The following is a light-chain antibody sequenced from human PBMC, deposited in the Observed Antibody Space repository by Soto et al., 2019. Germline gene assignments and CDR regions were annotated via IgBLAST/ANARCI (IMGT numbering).Light chain of an antibody. CDR3: QQYDDWSPIT. CDR2: GAS. V-gene: IGKV3-15*01. Sequence: EIVMTQSPATLSLSPGERATLSCRASQSVSSNLAWYQQKPGQAPRLLIYGASTRATGIPARFSGSGSGTEFTLTIRSVQAEDFAVYYCQQYDDWSPITFGGGTKVEIK. J-gene: IGKJ4*01. CDR1: QSVSSN.